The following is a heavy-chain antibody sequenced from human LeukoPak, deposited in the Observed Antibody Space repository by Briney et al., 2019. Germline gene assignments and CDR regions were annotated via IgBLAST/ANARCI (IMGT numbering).Heavy chain of an antibody. CDR1: GGSISSSSYY. D-gene: IGHD4-17*01. CDR2: INHSGST. J-gene: IGHJ4*02. Sequence: PSETLSLTCTVSGGSISSSSYYWGWIRQPPGKGLEWIGEINHSGSTNYNPSLKSRVTISVDTSKNQFSLKLSSVTAADTAVYYCARHPSYGDYVDFDYWGQGTLVTVSS. V-gene: IGHV4-39*01. CDR3: ARHPSYGDYVDFDY.